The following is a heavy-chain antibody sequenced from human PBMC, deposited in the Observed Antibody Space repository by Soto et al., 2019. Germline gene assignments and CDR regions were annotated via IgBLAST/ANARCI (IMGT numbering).Heavy chain of an antibody. V-gene: IGHV3-30*18. D-gene: IGHD2-15*01. Sequence: GGSLRLSCAASGFTFSSYGMHWVRQAPGKGLEWVAVISYDGSNKYYADSVKGRFTISRDNSKNTLYLQMNSLRAEDTAMYYCAKVNSDLDYWGQGTLVAVSS. CDR2: ISYDGSNK. J-gene: IGHJ4*02. CDR1: GFTFSSYG. CDR3: AKVNSDLDY.